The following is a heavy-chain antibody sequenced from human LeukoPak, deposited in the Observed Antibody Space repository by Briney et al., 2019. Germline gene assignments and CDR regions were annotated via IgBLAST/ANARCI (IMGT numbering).Heavy chain of an antibody. Sequence: GGSLRLSCAASGFTFSSYSMNWVRQAPGKGLEWVSSISSSSSYIYYADSVKGRFTISRDNSKNTLYLQMNSLRAEDTAVYYCAKGGRPATDYWGQGTLVTVSS. CDR3: AKGGRPATDY. D-gene: IGHD2-2*01. V-gene: IGHV3-21*01. CDR1: GFTFSSYS. CDR2: ISSSSSYI. J-gene: IGHJ4*02.